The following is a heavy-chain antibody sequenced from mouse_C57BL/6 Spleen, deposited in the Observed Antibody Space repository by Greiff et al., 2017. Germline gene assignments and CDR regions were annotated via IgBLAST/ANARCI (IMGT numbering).Heavy chain of an antibody. D-gene: IGHD2-3*01. V-gene: IGHV1-15*01. Sequence: VQLQQSGAELVRPGASVTLSCKASGYTFTDYEMHWVKQTPVHGLEWIGAIDPETGGTAYNQKFKGKAILTADKSSSTAYIELRSLTSEDSAVYYGTRRGFYDGPPRAMDYWGQGTSVTVSS. CDR2: IDPETGGT. J-gene: IGHJ4*01. CDR1: GYTFTDYE. CDR3: TRRGFYDGPPRAMDY.